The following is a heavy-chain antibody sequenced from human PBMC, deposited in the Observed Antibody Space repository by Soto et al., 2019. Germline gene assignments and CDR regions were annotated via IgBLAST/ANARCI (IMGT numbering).Heavy chain of an antibody. CDR2: ISSTTHYI. CDR1: GFTFTRYS. V-gene: IGHV3-21*06. CDR3: ARESEDLTSSFDY. J-gene: IGHJ4*02. Sequence: LRLSCAASGFTFTRYSMNWVRQAPGKGLEWVSSISSTTHYIYYADSMRGRFTISRDNAKNAVYLEMNSLRAEDTAVYYCARESEDLTSSFDYWGQGTLVTVSS.